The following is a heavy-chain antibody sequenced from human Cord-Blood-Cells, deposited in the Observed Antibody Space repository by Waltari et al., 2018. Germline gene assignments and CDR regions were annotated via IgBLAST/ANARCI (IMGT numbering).Heavy chain of an antibody. J-gene: IGHJ5*02. CDR3: ATVRGAQRWFDP. CDR1: GYTPTELS. Sequence: QVQLVQSGAEVKKPGASVKVSCKVSGYTPTELSLHWMRQAPGKGMEWMGGFDPEDGETIYAQKFQGIVTMTEDTSTDTAYMELSSLRSEDTAVYYCATVRGAQRWFDPWGQGTLVTVSS. V-gene: IGHV1-24*01. CDR2: FDPEDGET. D-gene: IGHD3-10*01.